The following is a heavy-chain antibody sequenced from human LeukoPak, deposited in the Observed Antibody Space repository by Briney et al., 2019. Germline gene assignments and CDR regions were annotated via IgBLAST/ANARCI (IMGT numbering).Heavy chain of an antibody. CDR3: ARRTRRNRLVTNPFDY. V-gene: IGHV3-7*01. CDR1: GFTFSSYW. CDR2: IKQDGSEK. D-gene: IGHD3-9*01. J-gene: IGHJ4*02. Sequence: GGSLRLSCAASGFTFSSYWMSWVRQAPGKGLEWVANIKQDGSEKYYVDSVKGRFTISRDNAKNSLYLQMNSLRAEDTAVYYCARRTRRNRLVTNPFDYWGQGTLVTVS.